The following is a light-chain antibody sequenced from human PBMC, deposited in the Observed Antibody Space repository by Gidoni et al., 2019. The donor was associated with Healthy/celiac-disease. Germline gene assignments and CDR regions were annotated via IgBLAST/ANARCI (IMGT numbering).Light chain of an antibody. J-gene: IGLJ2*01. CDR2: QDS. CDR3: QAWDSSTVV. V-gene: IGLV3-1*01. CDR1: KLVDKY. Sequence: SYELTQPPSVSVSPGQTASITCSGDKLVDKYACWYQQKPGQSPVLVIYQDSMRPSGIPERFSGSNSGNTATLTISGTQAMDEADYYCQAWDSSTVVFGGGTKLTVL.